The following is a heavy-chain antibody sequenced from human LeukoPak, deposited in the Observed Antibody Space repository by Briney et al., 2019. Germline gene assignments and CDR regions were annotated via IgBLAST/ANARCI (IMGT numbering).Heavy chain of an antibody. CDR2: IYYSGST. CDR3: ARHKAEVVRGPLDY. CDR1: GGSINSRSYY. D-gene: IGHD3-10*01. V-gene: IGHV4-39*01. Sequence: NPSETLSLTCTVSGGSINSRSYYWGWIRQPPGKGLEWIGSIYYSGSTYYNPSLKSRVTISVDTSKNQFSLKLSSVTAADTAVYYCARHKAEVVRGPLDYWGQGTLVTVSS. J-gene: IGHJ4*02.